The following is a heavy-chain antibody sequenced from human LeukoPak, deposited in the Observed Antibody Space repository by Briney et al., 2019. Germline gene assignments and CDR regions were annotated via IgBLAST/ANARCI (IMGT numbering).Heavy chain of an antibody. J-gene: IGHJ4*02. CDR1: GFTFSDYY. D-gene: IGHD3-22*01. V-gene: IGHV3-11*04. CDR3: ARVRGIEDYYDSGSIDY. Sequence: GSLRLSCAASGFTFSDYYMSWIRQAPGKGLEWVSYISSSGSTIYYADSVKGRFTISRDNAKNSLYLQMNSLRAEDTAVYYCARVRGIEDYYDSGSIDYWGQGTLVTVSS. CDR2: ISSSGSTI.